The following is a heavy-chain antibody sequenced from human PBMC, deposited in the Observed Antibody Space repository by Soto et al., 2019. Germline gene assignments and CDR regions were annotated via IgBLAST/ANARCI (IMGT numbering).Heavy chain of an antibody. CDR2: IYSGGST. D-gene: IGHD6-19*01. CDR3: ARDIIGVAGTKSGGDY. V-gene: IGHV3-53*04. J-gene: IGHJ4*02. Sequence: EVQLVESGGGLVQPGGSLRLSCAASGFTVSSNYMSWVRQAPGKGLEWVSVIYSGGSTYYADSVKGRFTISRHNSKNTLYLQMNSLRAEDTAVYYCARDIIGVAGTKSGGDYWGQGTLVTVSS. CDR1: GFTVSSNY.